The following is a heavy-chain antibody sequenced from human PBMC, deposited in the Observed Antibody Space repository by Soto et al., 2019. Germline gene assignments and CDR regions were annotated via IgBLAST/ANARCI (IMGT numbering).Heavy chain of an antibody. CDR2: IIPIFGTA. CDR1: GGTFSSYA. V-gene: IGHV1-69*12. D-gene: IGHD3-16*01. J-gene: IGHJ6*02. CDR3: ARAVAGGVYYYYGMDV. Sequence: QVQLVQSGAEVKKPGSSVKVSCKASGGTFSSYAISWVRQAPGQGLEWMGGIIPIFGTADYAQKFQGRVTSTADESTTTAYMALSSLRSEDTAVYYCARAVAGGVYYYYGMDVWGQGTTVTVSS.